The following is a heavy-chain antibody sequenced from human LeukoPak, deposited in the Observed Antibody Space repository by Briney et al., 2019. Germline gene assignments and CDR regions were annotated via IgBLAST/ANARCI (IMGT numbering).Heavy chain of an antibody. D-gene: IGHD6-13*01. CDR2: IKQDGSEK. V-gene: IGHV3-7*01. CDR1: GFTFSSYW. Sequence: GGSLRLSCAASGFTFSSYWMSWVRQAPGKGLEWVANIKQDGSEKYYVDSVKGRFTISRDNAKNSLYLQMNSLRAEDTAVYYCARDGDGSSWYPLYYFDYWGQGTLVTVSS. CDR3: ARDGDGSSWYPLYYFDY. J-gene: IGHJ4*02.